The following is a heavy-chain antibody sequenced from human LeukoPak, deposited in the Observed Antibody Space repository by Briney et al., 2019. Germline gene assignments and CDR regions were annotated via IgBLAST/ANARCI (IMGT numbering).Heavy chain of an antibody. Sequence: GESLRLSCEGSGFTFSAYAMSWVRQAPGKGLEWVSAISRTSYSIYYADAVRGRFTVSRDNDRSVVYLQMNSLRADDSAVYYCARDERRCSDGTNCYPGDYWGQGTLVTVSS. CDR1: GFTFSAYA. CDR2: ISRTSYSI. D-gene: IGHD2-21*01. J-gene: IGHJ4*02. V-gene: IGHV3-21*01. CDR3: ARDERRCSDGTNCYPGDY.